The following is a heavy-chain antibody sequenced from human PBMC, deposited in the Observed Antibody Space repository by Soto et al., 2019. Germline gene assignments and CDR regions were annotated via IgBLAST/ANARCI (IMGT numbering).Heavy chain of an antibody. CDR2: ISAYNGNT. V-gene: IGHV1-18*01. Sequence: GASVKVSCKASGYTFTSYGISWVRQAPGQGLEWMGWISAYNGNTNYAQKLQGRVTMTTDTSTSTAYMELRSLRSEDTAVYYCAREGVSDYDFWSGYFGSTNYCFHYWCQGTLVTLSS. CDR3: AREGVSDYDFWSGYFGSTNYCFHY. CDR1: GYTFTSYG. J-gene: IGHJ4*02. D-gene: IGHD3-3*01.